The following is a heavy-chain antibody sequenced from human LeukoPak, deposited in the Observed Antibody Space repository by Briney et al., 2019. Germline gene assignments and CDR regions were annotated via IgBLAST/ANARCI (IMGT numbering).Heavy chain of an antibody. V-gene: IGHV3-23*01. CDR3: AKWDDSSGYRAFDI. J-gene: IGHJ3*02. D-gene: IGHD3-22*01. CDR2: ISGSGGST. CDR1: GFPFSDYA. Sequence: GFLRLSRSASGFPFSDYAMSLVRPAPGKGLELVSTISGSGGSTYYADSVKGRFTISRDNSKNTLYLQMNSLRAEDTAVYYCAKWDDSSGYRAFDIWGQGTMVTVSS.